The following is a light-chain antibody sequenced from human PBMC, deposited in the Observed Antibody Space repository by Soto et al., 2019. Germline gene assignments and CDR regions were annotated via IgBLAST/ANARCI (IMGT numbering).Light chain of an antibody. J-gene: IGLJ1*01. V-gene: IGLV1-44*01. CDR2: SNN. CDR3: AAWDDSLNGYV. Sequence: QSVRTQPPSASGTPGQRVTISCSGSSSNIGSNTVNWYQQLPGTAPKLLIYSNNQRPSGVPDRFSGSKSGTSASLAISGLQSEEEADYYCAAWDDSLNGYVFRTGTKVTVL. CDR1: SSNIGSNT.